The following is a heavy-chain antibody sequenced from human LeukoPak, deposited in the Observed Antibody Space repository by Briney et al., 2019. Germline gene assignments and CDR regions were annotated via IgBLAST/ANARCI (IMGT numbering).Heavy chain of an antibody. V-gene: IGHV3-9*01. J-gene: IGHJ4*02. D-gene: IGHD5-12*01. Sequence: PGRSQRLSCAASGFTFDDYAMHWVRQAPGKGLEWVSGISWNSGSIGYADSVKGRFTISRDNVKNSLYLQMNSLRAEDTALYYCAKDIGYSGYESVFDYWGQGTLVTVSS. CDR2: ISWNSGSI. CDR3: AKDIGYSGYESVFDY. CDR1: GFTFDDYA.